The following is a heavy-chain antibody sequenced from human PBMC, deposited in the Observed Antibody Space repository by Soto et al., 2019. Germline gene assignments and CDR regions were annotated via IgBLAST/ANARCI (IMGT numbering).Heavy chain of an antibody. CDR3: ARVGSGYSAFDI. Sequence: GGSLRLSCAASGFTFSSYGMHWVRQAPGKGLEWVAVIWYDGSNKYYADSVKGRFTISRDDSKNTLYLQMNSLRAEDTAVYYWARVGSGYSAFDIWGQGTMVTVS. CDR1: GFTFSSYG. J-gene: IGHJ3*02. V-gene: IGHV3-33*01. CDR2: IWYDGSNK. D-gene: IGHD3-22*01.